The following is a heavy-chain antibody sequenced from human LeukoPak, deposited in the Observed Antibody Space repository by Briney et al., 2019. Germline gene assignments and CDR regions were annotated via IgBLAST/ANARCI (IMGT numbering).Heavy chain of an antibody. CDR1: GFTFSSYE. Sequence: GGSLRLSCAASGFTFSSYEMHWVRQAPGKGLEWVSYISSSGSSIYYADSVKGRFTISRDNAKNSLYLQMNSLRAEDTAVYYCARDSYCSRTSCNAPNFLDYWGQGTLVTVSS. CDR3: ARDSYCSRTSCNAPNFLDY. V-gene: IGHV3-48*03. CDR2: ISSSGSSI. J-gene: IGHJ4*02. D-gene: IGHD2-2*01.